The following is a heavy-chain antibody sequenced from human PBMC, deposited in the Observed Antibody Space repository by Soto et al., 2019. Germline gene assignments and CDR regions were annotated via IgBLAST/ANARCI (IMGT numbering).Heavy chain of an antibody. Sequence: SETLSLTCSVSSGSIADYYCAWFRQPPRKGLEWIGYSYYGGSTHSNSSLKRRVTISVDTSKNQFSLRLTSVTDADTAVYYCARGYSGSYYAAFWGQGALVTVSS. J-gene: IGHJ4*02. CDR3: ARGYSGSYYAAF. CDR1: SGSIADYY. V-gene: IGHV4-59*01. D-gene: IGHD1-26*01. CDR2: SYYGGST.